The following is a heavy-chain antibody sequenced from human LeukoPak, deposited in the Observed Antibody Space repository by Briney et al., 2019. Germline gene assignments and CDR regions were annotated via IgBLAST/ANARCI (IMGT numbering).Heavy chain of an antibody. CDR1: GFTLSSSS. V-gene: IGHV3-21*01. CDR3: AKSLTPDRDWFDS. D-gene: IGHD4/OR15-4a*01. J-gene: IGHJ5*01. Sequence: GGSLRLSCAASGFTLSSSSMNWVRQAPGKGLEWVSSISSSGRYIYFADSMKGRFTISRDNAKNSVSLQMNSLRGEDTAVYYCAKSLTPDRDWFDSWGQGTLVIVSS. CDR2: ISSSGRYI.